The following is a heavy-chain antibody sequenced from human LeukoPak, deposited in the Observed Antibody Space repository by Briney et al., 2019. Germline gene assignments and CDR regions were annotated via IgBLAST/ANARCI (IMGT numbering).Heavy chain of an antibody. J-gene: IGHJ4*02. V-gene: IGHV3-11*01. CDR1: GLTFSDYY. Sequence: GGSLRLSCAASGLTFSDYYMSWIRQAPGKGLEWVSYISSSGSTIYYADSVKGRFTISRDNAKNSLYLQMNSLRAEDTAVYYCARDKRIVGATNTFDYWGQGTLVTVSS. CDR2: ISSSGSTI. D-gene: IGHD1-26*01. CDR3: ARDKRIVGATNTFDY.